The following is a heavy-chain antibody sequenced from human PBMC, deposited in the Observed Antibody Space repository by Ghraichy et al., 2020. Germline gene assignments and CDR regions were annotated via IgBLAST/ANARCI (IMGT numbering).Heavy chain of an antibody. J-gene: IGHJ4*02. D-gene: IGHD4-17*01. CDR3: ARLGASTVTL. V-gene: IGHV3-74*01. Sequence: LSLTCAASGFTFSNYWMHWVRQAPGQGLVWVSRINSDGSSTSYADSVKGRFTISRDNAKNTLYLQMNSLRAADTAVFYWARLGASTVTLWGRGTLVTV. CDR2: INSDGSST. CDR1: GFTFSNYW.